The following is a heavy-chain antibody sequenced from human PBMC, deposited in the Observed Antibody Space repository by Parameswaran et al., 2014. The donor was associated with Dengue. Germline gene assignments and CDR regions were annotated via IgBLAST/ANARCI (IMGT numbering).Heavy chain of an antibody. CDR1: SNA. Sequence: SNARWIRQPPGKGLEWVSAISGSGGSTYYADSVKGRFTISRDNSKNTLYLQMNSLRAEDTAVYYCAKDRGGIFGVVIMVGMDVWGQGTTVTVSS. CDR3: AKDRGGIFGVVIMVGMDV. J-gene: IGHJ6*02. CDR2: ISGSGGST. V-gene: IGHV3-23*01. D-gene: IGHD3-3*01.